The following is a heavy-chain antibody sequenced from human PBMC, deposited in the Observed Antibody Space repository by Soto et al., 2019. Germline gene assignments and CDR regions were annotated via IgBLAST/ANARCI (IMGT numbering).Heavy chain of an antibody. J-gene: IGHJ6*02. CDR3: TRTGLGSTRDYYYYYRIAV. Sequence: PVGSLRLSCAASGFTFSDSWMDWVRQAPGKGPEWVANIKQDGSEKNYVDSVKGRFTISRDNAKNSLYLQMNSLRAEDTAVYYCTRTGLGSTRDYYYYYRIAVWGQGTTVP. D-gene: IGHD2-8*02. CDR2: IKQDGSEK. CDR1: GFTFSDSW. V-gene: IGHV3-7*01.